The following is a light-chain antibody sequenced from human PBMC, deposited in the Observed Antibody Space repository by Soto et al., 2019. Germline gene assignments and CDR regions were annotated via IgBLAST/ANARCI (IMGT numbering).Light chain of an antibody. CDR1: QSISSW. J-gene: IGKJ2*01. Sequence: DIQMTQSPSTLSASVGDRVTVTCRASQSISSWLAWYQQKPGKAPRLLIHKASNLESGVPSRFSGSGSETEFTLTISSLQPDDFATYYCQQYSTYSSTFGQGTKLEI. V-gene: IGKV1-5*03. CDR3: QQYSTYSST. CDR2: KAS.